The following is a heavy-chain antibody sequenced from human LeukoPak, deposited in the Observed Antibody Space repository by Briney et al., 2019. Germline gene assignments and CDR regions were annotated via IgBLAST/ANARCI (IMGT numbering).Heavy chain of an antibody. D-gene: IGHD2-2*01. CDR3: VKTSRIVVVPAATYFDL. CDR2: ISGSAINT. Sequence: GGSLRLSCAASGFTFSSYAMSWVRQAPGKGLEWVSSISGSAINTYYADSVKGRFTISRDNSKNTLYLLMNSLRADDTAVYYCVKTSRIVVVPAATYFDLWGQGTLVTVSS. V-gene: IGHV3-23*01. CDR1: GFTFSSYA. J-gene: IGHJ4*02.